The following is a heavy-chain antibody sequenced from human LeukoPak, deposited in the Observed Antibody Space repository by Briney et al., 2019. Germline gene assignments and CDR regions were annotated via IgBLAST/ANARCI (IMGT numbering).Heavy chain of an antibody. CDR2: ISYDGSNK. CDR3: ARDPQYSRPLYYFDY. CDR1: GFTFNTYG. Sequence: SGGSLRLSCAASGFTFNTYGMTWVRQAPGKGLEWVAVISYDGSNKYYADSVKGRFTISRDNSKNTLYLQMNSLRAEDTAVYYCARDPQYSRPLYYFDYWGQGTLVTVSS. J-gene: IGHJ4*02. V-gene: IGHV3-30*03. D-gene: IGHD6-6*01.